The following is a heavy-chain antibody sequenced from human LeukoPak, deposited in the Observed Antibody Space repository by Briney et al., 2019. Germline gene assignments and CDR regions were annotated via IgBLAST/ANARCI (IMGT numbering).Heavy chain of an antibody. J-gene: IGHJ4*02. V-gene: IGHV1-2*02. CDR1: GYTFTGYY. CDR3: AREKVSGSGWYFDYFDY. CDR2: INPNSGGT. Sequence: ASVKVSCKASGYTFTGYYMHWVRQAPGQGLEWMGWINPNSGGTNYAQKFQGRDTMTRDTSISTAYMELSRLRSDDTAVYYCAREKVSGSGWYFDYFDYWGQGTLVTVSS. D-gene: IGHD6-19*01.